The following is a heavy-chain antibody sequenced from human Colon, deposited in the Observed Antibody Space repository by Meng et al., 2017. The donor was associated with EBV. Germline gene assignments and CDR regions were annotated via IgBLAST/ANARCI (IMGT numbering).Heavy chain of an antibody. V-gene: IGHV7-4-1*02. CDR1: GYTFTRYP. J-gene: IGHJ4*02. Sequence: QVQLVTSVSELKNPWASVKVSCKASGYTFTRYPMNWVRQAPGQGLEWMGWISTNTGNPTYAQGFTGRFVFSVDTSVSTAYLQISSLKAEDTAVYYCGTLKYTSGFYGPAYWGQGALVTVFS. CDR2: ISTNTGNP. CDR3: GTLKYTSGFYGPAY. D-gene: IGHD6-19*01.